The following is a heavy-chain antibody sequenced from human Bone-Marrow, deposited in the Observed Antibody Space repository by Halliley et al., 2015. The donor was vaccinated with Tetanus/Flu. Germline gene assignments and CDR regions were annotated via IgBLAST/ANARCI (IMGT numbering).Heavy chain of an antibody. D-gene: IGHD3-16*01. CDR3: ARGVMGNNFAYYGLDL. Sequence: TLSLTCAVSGDSISNSDYYWSWIRQPPGKGLEWIGYMYYSGSTYTNPSFKSRVFISVDMSKNQFSLNLKSVTAADTAVYYCARGVMGNNFAYYGLDLWGQGTTLTVAS. V-gene: IGHV4-30-4*01. J-gene: IGHJ6*02. CDR1: GDSISNSDYY. CDR2: MYYSGST.